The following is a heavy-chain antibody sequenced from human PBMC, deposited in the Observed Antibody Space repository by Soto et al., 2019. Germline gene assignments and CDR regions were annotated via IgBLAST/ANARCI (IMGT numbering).Heavy chain of an antibody. V-gene: IGHV4-31*03. CDR2: IYYSGST. D-gene: IGHD5-18*01. Sequence: QVQLQESGPGLVKPSQTLSLTCTVSDGSISSGGYYWIWIRQHPGKGLEWIGYIYYSGSTYYNPSLKSRVTISIDTSKNQFSLKLSSVTAADTAVYFCARDRGYSYGSDAFDIWGQGTMVTVSS. CDR1: DGSISSGGYY. J-gene: IGHJ3*02. CDR3: ARDRGYSYGSDAFDI.